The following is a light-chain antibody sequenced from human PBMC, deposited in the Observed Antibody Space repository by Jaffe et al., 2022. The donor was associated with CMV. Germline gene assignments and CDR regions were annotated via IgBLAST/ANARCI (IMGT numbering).Light chain of an antibody. Sequence: QSALTQPASVPGSPGQSITISCTGTSSDVGVYNYVSWYQQHPGKAPKLIIYDVSHRPSGVSNRFSGSKSGNTASLTISGLRAEDEADYYCSSYTSNTTPVFGGGTKLTVL. J-gene: IGLJ3*02. CDR2: DVS. CDR1: SSDVGVYNY. CDR3: SSYTSNTTPV. V-gene: IGLV2-14*03.